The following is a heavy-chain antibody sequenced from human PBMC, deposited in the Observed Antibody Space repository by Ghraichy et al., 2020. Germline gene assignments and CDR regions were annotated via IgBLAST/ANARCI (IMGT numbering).Heavy chain of an antibody. D-gene: IGHD3-22*01. CDR1: GYTFTSYG. CDR3: ARGASYYYDSSGYYPGWFDP. J-gene: IGHJ5*02. Sequence: ASVKVSCKASGYTFTSYGISWVRQAPGQGLEWMGWISAYNGNTNYAQKLQGRVTMTTDTSTSTAYMELRSLRSDDTAVYYCARGASYYYDSSGYYPGWFDPWGQGTLVTVSS. V-gene: IGHV1-18*01. CDR2: ISAYNGNT.